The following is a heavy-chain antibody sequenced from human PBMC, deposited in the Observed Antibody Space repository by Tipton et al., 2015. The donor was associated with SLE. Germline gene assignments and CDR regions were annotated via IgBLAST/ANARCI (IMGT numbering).Heavy chain of an antibody. CDR3: AKDQSITIFGAVINIDY. J-gene: IGHJ4*02. V-gene: IGHV3-23*01. CDR2: ISGGGGST. D-gene: IGHD3-3*01. CDR1: GFTFRHYA. Sequence: SLRLSCAASGFTFRHYAMSWVRQAPGKGLEWVSTISGGGGSTYYADSVKGRFTISRDTSKNTLYLQMNSLRAEDTAVYYCAKDQSITIFGAVINIDYWGQGTLVTVSS.